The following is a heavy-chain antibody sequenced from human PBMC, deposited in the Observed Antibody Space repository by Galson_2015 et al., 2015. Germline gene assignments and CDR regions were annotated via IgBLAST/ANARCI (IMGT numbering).Heavy chain of an antibody. Sequence: QSGAEVKKPGESLKISCKGFGNRLTNYWIGWVRQMAGKGLEWMGVIYPADSDTRYSPSFQGQVIISADKSIDTAYLHWSSLKASDTAMYYCSRGSGYTRDYWGPGTLVTVSS. D-gene: IGHD5-24*01. CDR1: GNRLTNYW. J-gene: IGHJ4*02. V-gene: IGHV5-51*01. CDR2: IYPADSDT. CDR3: SRGSGYTRDY.